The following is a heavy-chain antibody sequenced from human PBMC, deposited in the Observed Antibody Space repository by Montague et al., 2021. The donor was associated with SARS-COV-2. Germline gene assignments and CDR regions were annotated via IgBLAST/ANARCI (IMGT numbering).Heavy chain of an antibody. V-gene: IGHV6-1*01. CDR1: GDSVSSNTAA. CDR3: ARVWTTEWYEGYFDN. D-gene: IGHD3-3*01. Sequence: CAISGDSVSSNTAAWNWIRQSPSRGLEWLGRTYYRSRWYREYAVXVKSRITIDPDTSKNQFSLQLNSATPEDTAVYYCARVWTTEWYEGYFDNWGQGTLVTVSS. CDR2: TYYRSRWYR. J-gene: IGHJ4*02.